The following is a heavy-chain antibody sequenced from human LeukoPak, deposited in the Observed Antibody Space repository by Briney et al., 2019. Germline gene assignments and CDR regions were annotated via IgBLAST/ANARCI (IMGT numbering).Heavy chain of an antibody. CDR2: IYTSGNT. CDR3: AREPLGGKNYIDY. CDR1: GTSISNYY. Sequence: SETLSLTCTVSGTSISNYYWTWIRQPAGKGLEWIGRIYTSGNTIYNPSLKSRVTMSIDTSKNQFSLKLSSVTAADTAVYYCAREPLGGKNYIDYWGQGTLVTVSS. J-gene: IGHJ4*02. D-gene: IGHD7-27*01. V-gene: IGHV4-4*07.